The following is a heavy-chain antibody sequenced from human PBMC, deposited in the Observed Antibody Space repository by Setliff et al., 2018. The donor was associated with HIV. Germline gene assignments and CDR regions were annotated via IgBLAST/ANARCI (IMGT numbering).Heavy chain of an antibody. V-gene: IGHV4-39*01. J-gene: IGHJ4*02. CDR1: GGSINSSGYY. D-gene: IGHD3-22*01. Sequence: SETLSLTCTVSGGSINSSGYYWGWIRQPPGKGLEWIGSIFYSGSTYYNPSLKSRVTISVDTSKSLFSLKLGSVTAADTAVYYCARHAGSRGYYPRPFDYWGQGTLVTVSS. CDR3: ARHAGSRGYYPRPFDY. CDR2: IFYSGST.